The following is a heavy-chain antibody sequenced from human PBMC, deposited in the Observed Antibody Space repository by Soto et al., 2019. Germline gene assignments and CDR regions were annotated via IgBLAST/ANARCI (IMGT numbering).Heavy chain of an antibody. CDR2: ISGSGGST. Sequence: GGSLRLSCAASGFTFSSYAMSWVRQAPGKGLEWVSAISGSGGSTYYADSVKGRFTISRDNSKNTLYLQMNSLRAEDTAVYYCAKVSDSGYDYRREAYYYYYGMDVWGQGTTVTVSS. J-gene: IGHJ6*02. CDR1: GFTFSSYA. D-gene: IGHD5-12*01. V-gene: IGHV3-23*01. CDR3: AKVSDSGYDYRREAYYYYYGMDV.